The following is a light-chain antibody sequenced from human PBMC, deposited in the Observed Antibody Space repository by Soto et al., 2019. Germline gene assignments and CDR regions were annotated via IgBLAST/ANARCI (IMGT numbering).Light chain of an antibody. V-gene: IGKV1-39*01. CDR1: QSISSY. J-gene: IGKJ1*01. CDR2: AAS. CDR3: QQSYSTPWT. Sequence: DIQITQSPSSLSASVGDRVTITCRASQSISSYLNWYQQKPGKAPKLLIYAASSLQSGVPSRFSGSGAGTDFTLTISSLQPEDFETDYCQQSYSTPWTFGQGTKVDIK.